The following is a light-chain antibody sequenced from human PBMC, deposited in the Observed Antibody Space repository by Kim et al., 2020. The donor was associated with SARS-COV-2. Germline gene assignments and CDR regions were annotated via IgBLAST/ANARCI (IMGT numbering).Light chain of an antibody. J-gene: IGKJ5*01. Sequence: EIVLTQSPGTLSLSPGERATLSCGASQSIAFRLAWYQQRPGQAPRLLIFDASNRATGIPARFSGRGSGTDFTLTISSLEPEDFGVYYCQQRSNWPITFGQGTRLEIK. V-gene: IGKV3-11*01. CDR3: QQRSNWPIT. CDR1: QSIAFR. CDR2: DAS.